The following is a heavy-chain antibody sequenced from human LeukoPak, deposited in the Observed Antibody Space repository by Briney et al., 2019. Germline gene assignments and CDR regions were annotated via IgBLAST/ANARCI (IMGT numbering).Heavy chain of an antibody. Sequence: PSETLSLTCTVSGGSISSYYWSWIRQPPGKGLEWIGYIYYSGSTNYNPSLKSRVTISVDTSKNQFSLKLSSVTAADTAVYYCARRNYGGQYNWFDPWGQGTLVTVSS. CDR3: ARRNYGGQYNWFDP. J-gene: IGHJ5*02. CDR2: IYYSGST. V-gene: IGHV4-59*01. CDR1: GGSISSYY. D-gene: IGHD4-17*01.